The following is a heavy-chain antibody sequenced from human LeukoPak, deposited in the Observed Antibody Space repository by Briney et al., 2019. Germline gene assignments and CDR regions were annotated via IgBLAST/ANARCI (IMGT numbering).Heavy chain of an antibody. V-gene: IGHV5-51*01. CDR2: IYPGDSDT. J-gene: IGHJ4*02. Sequence: GESLKISCKDSGYSFTSYWIGWVRQMPGKGLEWMGIIYPGDSDTRYSPSFQGQVTISADKSISTAYLQWSSLKASDTAMYYCARQSHDYVWGSFPPDYWGQGTLVTVSS. CDR3: ARQSHDYVWGSFPPDY. CDR1: GYSFTSYW. D-gene: IGHD3-16*01.